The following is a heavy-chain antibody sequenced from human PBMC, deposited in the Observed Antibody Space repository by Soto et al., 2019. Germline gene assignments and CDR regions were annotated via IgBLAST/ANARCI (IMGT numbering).Heavy chain of an antibody. D-gene: IGHD6-13*01. CDR2: IRGSGNTT. J-gene: IGHJ4*02. CDR1: GFTFSSYA. V-gene: IGHV3-23*01. CDR3: AKDRGRTWYEDY. Sequence: VHLLESGGGLVQPGRSLRLSCEASGFTFSSYAMTWVRQAPGKGLEWVAVIRGSGNTTYYADSVKGRFTISRDSSKKMLYLQMNSLRPEDTAVYYCAKDRGRTWYEDYWGQGTLVTVSS.